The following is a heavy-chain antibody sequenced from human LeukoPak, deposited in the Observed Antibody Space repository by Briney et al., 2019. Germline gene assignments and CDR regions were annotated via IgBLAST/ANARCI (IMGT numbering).Heavy chain of an antibody. CDR1: GFSFSNSW. V-gene: IGHV3-7*01. Sequence: GGSLRLSCAAYGFSFSNSWMTWVRQAPGKDLEWVASINPDGSEVSYVGSVKGRFTISRDNAKNSVYLQMSSLRAEETVVFYCARDRGYTSLDYWGQGALVAVSS. CDR2: INPDGSEV. J-gene: IGHJ4*02. D-gene: IGHD5-18*01. CDR3: ARDRGYTSLDY.